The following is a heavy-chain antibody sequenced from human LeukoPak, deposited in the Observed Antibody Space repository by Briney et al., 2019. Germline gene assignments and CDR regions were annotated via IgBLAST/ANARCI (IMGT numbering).Heavy chain of an antibody. Sequence: GRSLRLSCAASGFTFSSYAMHWVRQAPGKGLEWVAVISYDGSNKYYADSVKGRFTISRDNSKNTLYLQMNSLRAEDTAVYYCARDLPRFSEWLLVGYWGQGTLVTVSS. V-gene: IGHV3-30-3*01. CDR3: ARDLPRFSEWLLVGY. CDR1: GFTFSSYA. CDR2: ISYDGSNK. J-gene: IGHJ4*02. D-gene: IGHD3-3*01.